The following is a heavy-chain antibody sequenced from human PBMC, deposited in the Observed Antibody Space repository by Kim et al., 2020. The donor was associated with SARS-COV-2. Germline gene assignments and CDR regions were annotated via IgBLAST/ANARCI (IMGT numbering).Heavy chain of an antibody. CDR1: GGTFSSYA. V-gene: IGHV1-69*13. D-gene: IGHD3-10*01. CDR3: YRSGPFRTMVRGVLNWFDP. J-gene: IGHJ5*02. Sequence: SVKVSCKASGGTFSSYAISWVRQAPGQGLEWMGGIIPIFGTANYAQKFQGRVTITADESTSTAYMELSSLRSEDTAVYYCYRSGPFRTMVRGVLNWFDPWGQGTLVTVSS. CDR2: IIPIFGTA.